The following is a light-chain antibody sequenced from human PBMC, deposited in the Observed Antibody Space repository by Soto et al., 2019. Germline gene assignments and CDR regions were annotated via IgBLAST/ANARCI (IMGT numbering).Light chain of an antibody. Sequence: EIVLTQSPATLSLFPGERATLSCRASQSVSSSYLASHQQKPGQAPRLLIYGASSRATGIPDRFSGSVSVSDFSFTISLLEPEDFAVYYCQQYGWSPYTFGQGTNLEIK. J-gene: IGKJ2*01. CDR1: QSVSSSY. CDR3: QQYGWSPYT. CDR2: GAS. V-gene: IGKV3-20*01.